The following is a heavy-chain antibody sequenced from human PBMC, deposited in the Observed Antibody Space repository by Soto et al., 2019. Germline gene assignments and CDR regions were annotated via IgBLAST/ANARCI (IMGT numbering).Heavy chain of an antibody. Sequence: QVPLVQSGAEVKRPGASVKVSCRASGYTFSTYGVNWVRQAPGQGLEWMGWISAYNGNTNYAQKFQGRVTMTTDTSTSTGYMELRSLRSDDTAIYYCARDMTAAGTFPYPLDYWGQGTLVTVSS. V-gene: IGHV1-18*01. D-gene: IGHD6-13*01. CDR3: ARDMTAAGTFPYPLDY. J-gene: IGHJ4*02. CDR2: ISAYNGNT. CDR1: GYTFSTYG.